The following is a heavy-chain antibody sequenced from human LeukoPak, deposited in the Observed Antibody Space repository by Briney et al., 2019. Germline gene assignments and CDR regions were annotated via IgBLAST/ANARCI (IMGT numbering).Heavy chain of an antibody. CDR2: ILPADSDT. CDR1: GYMFASYW. V-gene: IGHV5-51*01. Sequence: GESLKISWKGSGYMFASYWIAWVRQMPGKGLEWIGIILPADSDTKYSPSLQGQVTISADKSTSTAYLQWSSLKASDTAIYYCARQVGYGLYYFDYWGQGTLVTVSS. CDR3: ARQVGYGLYYFDY. D-gene: IGHD5-18*01. J-gene: IGHJ4*02.